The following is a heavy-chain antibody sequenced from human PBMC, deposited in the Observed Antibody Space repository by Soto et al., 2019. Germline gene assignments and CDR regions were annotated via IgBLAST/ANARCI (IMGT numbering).Heavy chain of an antibody. Sequence: PGGSLRLSCAASGFTFSSYAMHWVRQAPGKGLEWVAVISYDGSNKYHADSLKGRFTISRDNSKNTLYLQMNSLRAEDTAVYYCARDVRITMLVVVQPENYSYGMDVWGQGTTVTASS. D-gene: IGHD3-22*01. CDR2: ISYDGSNK. CDR3: ARDVRITMLVVVQPENYSYGMDV. V-gene: IGHV3-30-3*01. CDR1: GFTFSSYA. J-gene: IGHJ6*02.